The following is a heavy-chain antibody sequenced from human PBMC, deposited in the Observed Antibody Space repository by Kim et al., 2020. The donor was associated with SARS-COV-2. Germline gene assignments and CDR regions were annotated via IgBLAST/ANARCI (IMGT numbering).Heavy chain of an antibody. D-gene: IGHD2-15*01. V-gene: IGHV3-48*03. CDR2: ISNSGSCI. Sequence: GGSLRLSCAASGFSFNSYEMNGVRQAPGKGLEWVSFISNSGSCINYADSVKGRFSISRDNAKNSLYLHMNSLRAEDTAVYYCARWYLSIGNCLNHFYYGMEICGQRAPGTVSS. J-gene: IGHJ6*02. CDR3: ARWYLSIGNCLNHFYYGMEI. CDR1: GFSFNSYE.